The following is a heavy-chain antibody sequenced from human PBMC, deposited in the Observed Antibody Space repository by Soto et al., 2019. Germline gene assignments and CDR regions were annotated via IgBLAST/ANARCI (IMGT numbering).Heavy chain of an antibody. J-gene: IGHJ6*04. CDR3: GRLILGGGENSYKGREV. D-gene: IGHD3-16*01. Sequence: PSETLSLTCTVSGGSISSSSYYWGWIRQPPGKGLEWIGSIYYSGSTYYNPSLKSRVTISVDTSKNQFSLKLSSVTAADTAVYYCGRLILGGGENSYKGREVGAKGPTVTVPS. V-gene: IGHV4-39*01. CDR2: IYYSGST. CDR1: GGSISSSSYY.